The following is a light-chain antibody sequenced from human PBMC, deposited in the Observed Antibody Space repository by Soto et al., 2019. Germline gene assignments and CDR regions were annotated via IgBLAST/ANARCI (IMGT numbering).Light chain of an antibody. CDR3: QLYGVSPP. V-gene: IGKV3-20*01. Sequence: IVLTQSPGTLSLSPGERATLSCRASQSVTSKYLAWFQQKPGQAPRLLLYDVSTRATGFPDRFSGSGSGTDFTLTISRLEPEDFAVYYCQLYGVSPPFGGGTKVEIK. CDR1: QSVTSKY. J-gene: IGKJ4*01. CDR2: DVS.